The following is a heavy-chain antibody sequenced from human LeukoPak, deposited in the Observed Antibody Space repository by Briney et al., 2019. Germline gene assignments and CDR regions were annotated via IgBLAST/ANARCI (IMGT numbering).Heavy chain of an antibody. CDR2: ISASGGST. J-gene: IGHJ6*03. CDR3: AREAASYSSSHYYLYMDV. V-gene: IGHV3-23*01. Sequence: GGSLRLSCAVSGFTFSSYGMSWVRQAPGKGLKWVSDISASGGSTYYADSVKGRFTISRDNSKKTLHLQMNSLRAEDTAVYYCAREAASYSSSHYYLYMDVWGKGTTVTVSS. CDR1: GFTFSSYG. D-gene: IGHD6-6*01.